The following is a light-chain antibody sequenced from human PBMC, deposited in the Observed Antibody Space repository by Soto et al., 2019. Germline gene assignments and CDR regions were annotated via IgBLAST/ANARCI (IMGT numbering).Light chain of an antibody. CDR2: VAS. Sequence: DIQMTQSPSSLSASVGDRVTLTCQASQSISYYLNWYQLKPGKPPKLLIYVASSLQTGVPSRFSGAGSETDFTLTINGLQPEDFATYFCLQTDSVPYTFGQGT. V-gene: IGKV1-39*01. CDR1: QSISYY. J-gene: IGKJ2*01. CDR3: LQTDSVPYT.